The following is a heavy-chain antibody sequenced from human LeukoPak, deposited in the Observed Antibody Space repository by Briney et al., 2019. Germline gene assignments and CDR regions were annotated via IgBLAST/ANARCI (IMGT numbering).Heavy chain of an antibody. CDR1: GFTVSTNY. Sequence: PGGSLRLSCAASGFTVSTNYMSWVRQAPGKGLEWVSVIYSGGSTYYADSVKGRFTISRDNSKNTLYVQMNSLRAEDTAVYYCAKSQFGGVFDGFDIWGQGTMVTVSS. CDR2: IYSGGST. CDR3: AKSQFGGVFDGFDI. J-gene: IGHJ3*02. D-gene: IGHD3-16*01. V-gene: IGHV3-53*01.